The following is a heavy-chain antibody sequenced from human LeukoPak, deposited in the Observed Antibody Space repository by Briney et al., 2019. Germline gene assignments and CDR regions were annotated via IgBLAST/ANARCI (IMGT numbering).Heavy chain of an antibody. CDR3: ARDLADIVVVPAAIFYYCYGMDV. V-gene: IGHV3-30*04. CDR2: ISYDGSNK. D-gene: IGHD2-2*01. J-gene: IGHJ6*02. Sequence: GGSLRLSCAASGFTFSSYAMHWVRQAPGKGLEWVAVISYDGSNKYYADSVKGRFTISRDNSKNTLYLQMNSLRAEDTAVYYCARDLADIVVVPAAIFYYCYGMDVWGQGTTVTVSS. CDR1: GFTFSSYA.